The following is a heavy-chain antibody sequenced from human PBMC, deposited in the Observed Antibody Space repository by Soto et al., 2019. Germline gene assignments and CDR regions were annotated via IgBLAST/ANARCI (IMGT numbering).Heavy chain of an antibody. CDR2: ISGSGGST. CDR3: AKLDCSSTSCYNLD. Sequence: PGGSLRLSCAASGFTFSSYAMSWVRQAPGKGLEWVSAISGSGGSTYYADSVKGRFTISRDNSKNTLYLQMNSLRAEDTAVYYSAKLDCSSTSCYNLDWGQGTLVTVSS. D-gene: IGHD2-2*02. J-gene: IGHJ4*02. V-gene: IGHV3-23*01. CDR1: GFTFSSYA.